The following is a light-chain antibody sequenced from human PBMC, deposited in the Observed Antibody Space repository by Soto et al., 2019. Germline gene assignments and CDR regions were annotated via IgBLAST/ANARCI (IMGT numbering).Light chain of an antibody. CDR3: QQYHNWPPAT. V-gene: IGKV3-15*01. Sequence: EIVMTQSPAILSVSPGERATLSCRASQSVSNDLTWYVQKPGQAPRLLIFSASTRAAGVPARFSGSGSGTEFTLTISSLQSEDFAVYYCQQYHNWPPATFGQGTKVEFK. J-gene: IGKJ1*01. CDR1: QSVSND. CDR2: SAS.